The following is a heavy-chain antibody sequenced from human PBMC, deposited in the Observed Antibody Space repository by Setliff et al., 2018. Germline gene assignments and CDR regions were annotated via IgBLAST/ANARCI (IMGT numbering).Heavy chain of an antibody. V-gene: IGHV1-69*13. Sequence: ASVKVSCKASGGSFSNYAIIWVRQAPGQGHEWMGGIIPIYGSTNNAEKFRGRVTISADESMSTVYMELSSLTSADTALYYCARDALYDSNDRNSYYGNWLDPWGQGTRVTVSS. CDR2: IIPIYGST. CDR3: ARDALYDSNDRNSYYGNWLDP. J-gene: IGHJ5*02. D-gene: IGHD3-22*01. CDR1: GGSFSNYA.